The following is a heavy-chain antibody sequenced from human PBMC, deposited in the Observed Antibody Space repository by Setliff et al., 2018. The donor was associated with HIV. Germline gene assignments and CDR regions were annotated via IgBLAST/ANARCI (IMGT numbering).Heavy chain of an antibody. J-gene: IGHJ4*02. V-gene: IGHV4-34*01. CDR3: ARWGDGYNSYDS. Sequence: PSETLSLTCAVYGGSFSGYYWSWIRQPPGKGLEWTGSIYHTGKTYYNSALKNRLTISVDTSKSQFSLNLSSVTAADTAVYYCARWGDGYNSYDSWGQGTLVTVS. CDR1: GGSFSGYY. D-gene: IGHD5-12*01. CDR2: IYHTGKT.